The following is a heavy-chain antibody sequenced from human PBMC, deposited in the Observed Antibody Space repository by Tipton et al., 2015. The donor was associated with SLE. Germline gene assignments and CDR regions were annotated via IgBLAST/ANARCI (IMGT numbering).Heavy chain of an antibody. CDR3: ARDRRIGMATDAFDI. Sequence: GSLRLSCAASGFTVSSNYMSWVRQAPGKGLEWVSVIYSGGSTYYADPVKGRFTISRDNSKNTLYLQMNSLRAEDTAVYYCARDRRIGMATDAFDIWGQGTMVTVSS. CDR1: GFTVSSNY. CDR2: IYSGGST. V-gene: IGHV3-53*05. J-gene: IGHJ3*02. D-gene: IGHD5-24*01.